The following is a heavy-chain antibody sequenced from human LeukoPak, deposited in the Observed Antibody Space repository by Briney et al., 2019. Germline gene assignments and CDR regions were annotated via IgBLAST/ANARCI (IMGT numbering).Heavy chain of an antibody. J-gene: IGHJ5*02. CDR1: GGTFSSYA. CDR2: IIPIFGTA. V-gene: IGHV1-69*13. Sequence: GASVKVSCKASGGTFSSYAISWVRQAPGQGLEWMGGIIPIFGTANYAQKFQGRVTITADESTTTAYMELSSLRSEDTAVYYCARDIEYSSAGGYNWFDPWGQGTLVTVSS. CDR3: ARDIEYSSAGGYNWFDP. D-gene: IGHD6-6*01.